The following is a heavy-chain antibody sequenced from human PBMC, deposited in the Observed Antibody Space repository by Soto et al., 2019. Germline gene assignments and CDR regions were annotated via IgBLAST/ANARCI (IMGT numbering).Heavy chain of an antibody. V-gene: IGHV3-30-3*01. Sequence: QVQLVESGGGVVQPGRSLRLSCAASGFTFSSYAMHWVRQAPGKGLEWVAVISYDGSNKYYADSVKGRFTISRDNSKNALYLQMNRLRAEDTAVYYCARDPTGTTEFYYYGMDVWGQGTTVTVSS. J-gene: IGHJ6*02. D-gene: IGHD4-17*01. CDR3: ARDPTGTTEFYYYGMDV. CDR2: ISYDGSNK. CDR1: GFTFSSYA.